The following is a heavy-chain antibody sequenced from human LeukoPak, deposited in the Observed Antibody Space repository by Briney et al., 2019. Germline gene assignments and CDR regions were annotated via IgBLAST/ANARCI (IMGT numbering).Heavy chain of an antibody. J-gene: IGHJ6*04. Sequence: PSETLSLTCTVSGGSISSYYWSWIRQPPGKGLEWIGYIYTSGSTNYNPSLKSRVTISVDTSMNQFSLKLSSVTAADTAVYYCARLVDFWSGCDVWGKGTTVTVSS. CDR1: GGSISSYY. V-gene: IGHV4-4*09. CDR3: ARLVDFWSGCDV. CDR2: IYTSGST. D-gene: IGHD3-3*01.